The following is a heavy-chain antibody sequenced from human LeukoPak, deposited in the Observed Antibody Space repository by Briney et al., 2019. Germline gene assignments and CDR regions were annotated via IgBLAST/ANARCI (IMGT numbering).Heavy chain of an antibody. CDR1: GFTFSSYA. J-gene: IGHJ6*02. CDR2: ISYDGSNK. CDR3: ARDRCSSTSRSDAGGDYYYYYGMDV. D-gene: IGHD2-2*01. V-gene: IGHV3-30*04. Sequence: PGGSLRLSCAASGFTFSSYAMHWVRQAPGKGLEWVAVISYDGSNKYYADSVKGRFTISRDNSKNTLYLQMNSLRAEDTAVYYCARDRCSSTSRSDAGGDYYYYYGMDVWGQGTTVTVSS.